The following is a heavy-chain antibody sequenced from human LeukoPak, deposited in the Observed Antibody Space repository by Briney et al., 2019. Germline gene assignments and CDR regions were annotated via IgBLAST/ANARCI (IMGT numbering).Heavy chain of an antibody. CDR2: ISSSGSTI. CDR1: GFTFSSYE. V-gene: IGHV3-48*03. Sequence: GGSLRLSCAASGFTFSSYEMNWVRQAPGKGLEWVSYISSSGSTIYYADSVKGRFTIFRDNAKNSLYLQMNSLRAEDTAVYYCARDRSYGSGFQYGMDVWGKGTTVTVSS. J-gene: IGHJ6*04. CDR3: ARDRSYGSGFQYGMDV. D-gene: IGHD3-10*01.